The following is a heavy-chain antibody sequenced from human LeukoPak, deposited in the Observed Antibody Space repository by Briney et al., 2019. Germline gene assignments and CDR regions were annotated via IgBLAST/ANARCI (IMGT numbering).Heavy chain of an antibody. CDR2: ISYAGGNK. CDR3: ARPAQLLSRWYWFDP. Sequence: GRSLRLSCAASGFTFSNYAMHWVRQAPGKGLEWVAVISYAGGNKYYADSVVGRFTISRDNSKNTLYLQMNSLRAEDTAVYYCARPAQLLSRWYWFDPWGQGTLVTVSS. CDR1: GFTFSNYA. V-gene: IGHV3-30-3*01. D-gene: IGHD2-2*01. J-gene: IGHJ5*02.